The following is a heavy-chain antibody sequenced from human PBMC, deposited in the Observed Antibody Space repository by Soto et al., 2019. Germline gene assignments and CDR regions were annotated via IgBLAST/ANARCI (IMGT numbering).Heavy chain of an antibody. Sequence: SETLSLTCTVSGGSISSYYWSWIRQPPGKGLEWIGYIYYSGSTNYNPSLKSRVTISVDTSKNQFSLKLSSVTAADTAVYYRARGITTRQLGNDAFDIWGQGTMVTVSS. CDR3: ARGITTRQLGNDAFDI. V-gene: IGHV4-59*01. D-gene: IGHD6-6*01. CDR1: GGSISSYY. J-gene: IGHJ3*02. CDR2: IYYSGST.